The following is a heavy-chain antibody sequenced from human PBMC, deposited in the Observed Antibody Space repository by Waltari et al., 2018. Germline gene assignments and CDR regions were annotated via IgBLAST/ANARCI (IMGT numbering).Heavy chain of an antibody. J-gene: IGHJ4*02. V-gene: IGHV4-38-2*01. CDR2: IYHSGST. CDR3: ARLVGNIVVVIDY. CDR1: CSPITRGYS. D-gene: IGHD2-21*01. Sequence: QVQLQESGPGLVKPSEPLSLTCAVSCSPITRGYSWGWLRRPPGKGLGWIGSIYHSGSTYYNPSLKSRVTISVDTSKNQFSLKLSSVTAADTAVYYCARLVGNIVVVIDYWGQGTLVTVSS.